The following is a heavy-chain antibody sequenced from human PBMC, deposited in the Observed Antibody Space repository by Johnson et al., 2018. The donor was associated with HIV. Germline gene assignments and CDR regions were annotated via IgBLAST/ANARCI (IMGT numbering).Heavy chain of an antibody. CDR2: ISSDGSNK. V-gene: IGHV3-30*03. D-gene: IGHD3-10*01. J-gene: IGHJ3*02. CDR1: GFTVSAYY. CDR3: AREGGGTLLLGDEGAFDI. Sequence: QVQLVESGGGVVQPGRSLRLSCAASGFTVSAYYMSWVRQAPGKGLEWVAVISSDGSNKYHADSVKGRFTISRDNSKNTLSLQMNSLRAEDTAVYYCAREGGGTLLLGDEGAFDIWGQGTMVTVSS.